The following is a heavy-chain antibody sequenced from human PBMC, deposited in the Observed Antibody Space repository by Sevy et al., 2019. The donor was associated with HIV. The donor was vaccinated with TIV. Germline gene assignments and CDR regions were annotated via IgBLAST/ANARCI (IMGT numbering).Heavy chain of an antibody. CDR2: ISSSSSYI. CDR3: ARDSVVVASISSYYFDY. D-gene: IGHD2-15*01. Sequence: GGYLRLSCAASGFTFSSYSMNWVRQAPGKGLEWVSSISSSSSYIYYADSVKGRFTISRDNAKNSLYLQMNSLRAEDTAVYYCARDSVVVASISSYYFDYWGHGTLVTVSS. V-gene: IGHV3-21*01. J-gene: IGHJ4*01. CDR1: GFTFSSYS.